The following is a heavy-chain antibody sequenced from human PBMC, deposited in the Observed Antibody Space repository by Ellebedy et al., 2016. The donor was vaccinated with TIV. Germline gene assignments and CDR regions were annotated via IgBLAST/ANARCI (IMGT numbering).Heavy chain of an antibody. CDR1: GFSLSTSGMR. V-gene: IGHV2-70*04. Sequence: SGPTLVXPTPTLTLTCTFSGFSLSTSGMRVSWIRQPPGKALEWLARIDWDDDKFYSTSLKTRLTISKDTSKNQVVLTMTNMDPVDTATYYCARMGGSYDILTGAYYYYYGMDVWGQGTTVTVSS. J-gene: IGHJ6*02. D-gene: IGHD3-9*01. CDR3: ARMGGSYDILTGAYYYYYGMDV. CDR2: IDWDDDK.